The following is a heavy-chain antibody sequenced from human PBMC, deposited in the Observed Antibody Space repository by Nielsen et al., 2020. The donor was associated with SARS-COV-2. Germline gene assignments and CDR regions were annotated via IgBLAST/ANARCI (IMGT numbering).Heavy chain of an antibody. J-gene: IGHJ4*02. V-gene: IGHV3-49*03. D-gene: IGHD2-8*01. CDR3: TRDAGGSPWVYADY. CDR2: IRSKAYGGTT. CDR1: GFTFGDYA. Sequence: SLKISCTASGFTFGDYAMSWFRPAPGKGLEGVGFIRSKAYGGTTEYAASVKGRFTITRDDSKSIAYLQMNSLKTEDTAVYYCTRDAGGSPWVYADYWGQGTLVTVSS.